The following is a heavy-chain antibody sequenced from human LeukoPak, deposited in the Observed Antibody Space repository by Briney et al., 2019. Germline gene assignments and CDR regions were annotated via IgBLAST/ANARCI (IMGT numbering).Heavy chain of an antibody. J-gene: IGHJ5*02. CDR3: AKDFYVVRQRYTTNWFDP. CDR2: ISGSGSST. V-gene: IGHV3-23*01. D-gene: IGHD3-10*01. Sequence: PGGSLRLSCAASGFTFSNAWMSWVRQAPGKGLEWVSAISGSGSSTYYADSVKGRFTISRDNSKNTLYLQMNSLRPEDTAVYSCAKDFYVVRQRYTTNWFDPWGQGTLVTISS. CDR1: GFTFSNAW.